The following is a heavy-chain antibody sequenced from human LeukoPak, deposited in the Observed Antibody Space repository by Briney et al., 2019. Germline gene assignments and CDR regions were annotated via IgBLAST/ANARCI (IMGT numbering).Heavy chain of an antibody. CDR2: INSGGSIT. J-gene: IGHJ4*02. V-gene: IGHV3-74*01. Sequence: GGSLRLSCAASGFTYNYYAMNWVRQAPGKGLEWVSRINSGGSITSYADSVKGRFTISRDNAKNTLYLQMNSLRAEDTAVYYCAREEVDYYDSSGSFDYWGQGTLVTVSS. D-gene: IGHD3-22*01. CDR1: GFTYNYYA. CDR3: AREEVDYYDSSGSFDY.